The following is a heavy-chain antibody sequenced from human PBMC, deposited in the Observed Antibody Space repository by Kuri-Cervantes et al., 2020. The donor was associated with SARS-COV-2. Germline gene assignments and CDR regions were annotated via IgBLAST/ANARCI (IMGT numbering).Heavy chain of an antibody. J-gene: IGHJ5*02. D-gene: IGHD3-22*01. CDR3: ARRHYYDSSGPSIALNWFDP. V-gene: IGHV4-34*01. Sequence: SETLSLTCAVYGGSFSNYYWSWIRQPPGKGLEWIGEINHSGSTNYNPSLKSRVTISVDTSKNQFSLKLSSVTAADTAVYYCARRHYYDSSGPSIALNWFDPWGQGTLVTVSS. CDR2: INHSGST. CDR1: GGSFSNYY.